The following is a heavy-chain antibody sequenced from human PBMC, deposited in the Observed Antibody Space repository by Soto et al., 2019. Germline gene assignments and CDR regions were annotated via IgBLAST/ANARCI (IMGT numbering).Heavy chain of an antibody. D-gene: IGHD6-25*01. CDR1: GYTFTSYG. J-gene: IGHJ5*02. Sequence: QVQLVQSGAEVKKPGASVKVSCKASGYTFTSYGISWVRQAPGQGLEWMGWISAYNGNTNYAQKLQGRVTMTTDTSASIAYMEQRSLRSAERAGYYCARYPRRSGYAPWGQGILVAISS. CDR3: ARYPRRSGYAP. CDR2: ISAYNGNT. V-gene: IGHV1-18*01.